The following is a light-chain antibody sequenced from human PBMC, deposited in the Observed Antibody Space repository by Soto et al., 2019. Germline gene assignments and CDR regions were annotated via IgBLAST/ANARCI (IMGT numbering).Light chain of an antibody. CDR3: QQYGSSPPFT. CDR1: QIVSSSY. J-gene: IGKJ3*01. Sequence: EIVLTQSPGTLSLSPGERATLSCRASQIVSSSYLAWYQQKPGQAPRLLIYGASTRATGIPDRFSGSWSGTDFTLTISRLEPEDFAVYYCQQYGSSPPFTFGPGTKVDI. CDR2: GAS. V-gene: IGKV3-20*01.